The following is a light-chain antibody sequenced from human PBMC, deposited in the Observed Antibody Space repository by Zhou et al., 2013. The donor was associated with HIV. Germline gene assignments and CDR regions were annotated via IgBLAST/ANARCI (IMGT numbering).Light chain of an antibody. CDR1: QSVSSSY. J-gene: IGKJ4*01. V-gene: IGKV3-20*01. CDR2: AAS. CDR3: HLPLT. Sequence: EIVLTQSPGTLSLSPGERATLSCRASQSVSSSYLAWYQQKSGQTPRLLIYAASRRATGIPDRFSGTGSGTDFTLTISRLEPEDFAMYYCHLPLTFGGGTKVEIK.